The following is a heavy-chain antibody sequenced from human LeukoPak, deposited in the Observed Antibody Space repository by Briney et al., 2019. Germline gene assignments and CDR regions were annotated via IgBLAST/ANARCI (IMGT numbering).Heavy chain of an antibody. J-gene: IGHJ4*02. CDR2: ISGSGGST. Sequence: GGSLRLSCAASGFTFSSYAMSWVRQAPGKGLDWVSAISGSGGSTYYADSVKGRFTISRDNSKNTLYLQMNSLRAEDTAVYYCAKDMGPPNYYGSGSYTFDYWGQGTLVTVSS. CDR3: AKDMGPPNYYGSGSYTFDY. D-gene: IGHD3-10*01. V-gene: IGHV3-23*01. CDR1: GFTFSSYA.